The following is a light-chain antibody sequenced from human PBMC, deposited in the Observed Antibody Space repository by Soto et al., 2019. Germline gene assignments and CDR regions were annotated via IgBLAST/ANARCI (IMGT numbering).Light chain of an antibody. Sequence: DIQMTQPSTLSASVGDRVTLHCRASQSISTYLAWYQQKPGKAPKVLIYHASNLESGVPSRFSGGGSGTDFTLTISSLQPEDFATYYCQQYYMYSYTFGQWTKLDIK. CDR3: QQYYMYSYT. CDR2: HAS. V-gene: IGKV1-5*01. CDR1: QSISTY. J-gene: IGKJ2*01.